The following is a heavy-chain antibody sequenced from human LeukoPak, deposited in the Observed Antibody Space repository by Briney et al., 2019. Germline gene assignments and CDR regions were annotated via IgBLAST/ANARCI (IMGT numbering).Heavy chain of an antibody. CDR2: ISPNNGDT. D-gene: IGHD3-10*01. CDR3: VRSPIGALDY. Sequence: GASVKVSCKPSGYTFTDYYIHWVRQAPGVGLQWMGWISPNNGDTKYAEDFQDRVTMTRDTSINTAYMELTGLTPDDTAVYYCVRSPIGALDYWGRGTLVTVSS. CDR1: GYTFTDYY. V-gene: IGHV1-2*02. J-gene: IGHJ4*02.